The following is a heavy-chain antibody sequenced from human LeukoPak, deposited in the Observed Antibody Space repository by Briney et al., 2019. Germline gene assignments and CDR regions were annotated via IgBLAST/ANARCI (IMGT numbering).Heavy chain of an antibody. CDR1: GGSFSGYY. J-gene: IGHJ4*02. Sequence: PSETLSLTCAVYGGSFSGYYWSWIRQPPGKGLEWIGEINHSGSTNYNPSLKSRVTISVDTSKNQFSLKLSSVTAADTAVYYCAQGYSYGYWYFDHWGQGTLVTVSS. CDR2: INHSGST. D-gene: IGHD5-18*01. CDR3: AQGYSYGYWYFDH. V-gene: IGHV4-34*01.